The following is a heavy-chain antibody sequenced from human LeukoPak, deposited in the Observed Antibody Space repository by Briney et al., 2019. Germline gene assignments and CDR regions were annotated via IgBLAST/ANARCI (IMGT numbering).Heavy chain of an antibody. CDR1: GFIVSSNY. Sequence: GGSLRLSCAASGFIVSSNYMSWVRQAPGKGLEWVSIIYSGGSTYYADSVKGRFTISRDNSKNTLYLQMNSLRAEDTAVYYCARARGIVVVPAASFDYWGQGTLVTVSS. CDR3: ARARGIVVVPAASFDY. D-gene: IGHD2-2*01. J-gene: IGHJ4*02. V-gene: IGHV3-53*01. CDR2: IYSGGST.